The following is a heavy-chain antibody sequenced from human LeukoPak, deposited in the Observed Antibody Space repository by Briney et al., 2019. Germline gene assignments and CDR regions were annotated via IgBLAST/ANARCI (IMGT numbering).Heavy chain of an antibody. D-gene: IGHD2-15*01. V-gene: IGHV3-13*01. CDR1: GFTFSSYD. Sequence: SGGSLRLSCAASGFTFSSYDMHWARQATGKGLEWVSAIGTAGDTYYPGSVKGRFTISRENAKNSLYLQMNSLRAGDTAVYYCARGGNRYCSGGSCYMFDYWGQGTLVTVSS. J-gene: IGHJ4*02. CDR3: ARGGNRYCSGGSCYMFDY. CDR2: IGTAGDT.